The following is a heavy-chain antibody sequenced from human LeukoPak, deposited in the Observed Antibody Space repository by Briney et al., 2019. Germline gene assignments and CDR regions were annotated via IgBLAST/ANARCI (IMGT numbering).Heavy chain of an antibody. CDR3: ARDIEYSSSFDY. V-gene: IGHV1-2*06. J-gene: IGHJ4*02. CDR2: INPNSGGT. D-gene: IGHD6-6*01. CDR1: GYTFTGYY. Sequence: GASVKVSCKASGYTFTGYYMHWVRQAPGQGLEWMGRINPNSGGTNYARKFQGRVTMTRDTSISTAYMELSRLRPDDTAVYYCARDIEYSSSFDYWGQGTLVTVSS.